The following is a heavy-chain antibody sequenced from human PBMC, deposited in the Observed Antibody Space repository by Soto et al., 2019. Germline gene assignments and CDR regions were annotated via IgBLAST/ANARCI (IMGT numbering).Heavy chain of an antibody. J-gene: IGHJ4*02. CDR2: IYWDDDK. V-gene: IGHV2-5*02. D-gene: IGHD6-6*01. Sequence: QITLKESGPTLVKPTQTLTLTCTFSGFSLSTSGVDVGWIRQPPGKALEWLALIYWDDDKRYSPSLKIRLTITKHTSKNQVVLTMTNMDPLNTATYYCAHRRPYSNSPEYFFDYWGQGTLVTVSS. CDR1: GFSLSTSGVD. CDR3: AHRRPYSNSPEYFFDY.